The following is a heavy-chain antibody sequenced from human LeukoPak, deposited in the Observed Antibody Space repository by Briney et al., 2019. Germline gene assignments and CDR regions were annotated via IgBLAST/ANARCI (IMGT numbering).Heavy chain of an antibody. Sequence: PGGSLRLSCAASGFTLSSYAMSWVRQAPGKGLEWVSAISGSGTGTYYADSVKGRFTISRDNSKNTLYLQMNSLRAEDTAVYYCAKDSRGYGGSDLDYWGQGTLVTVSS. D-gene: IGHD5-12*01. J-gene: IGHJ4*02. CDR3: AKDSRGYGGSDLDY. V-gene: IGHV3-23*01. CDR2: ISGSGTGT. CDR1: GFTLSSYA.